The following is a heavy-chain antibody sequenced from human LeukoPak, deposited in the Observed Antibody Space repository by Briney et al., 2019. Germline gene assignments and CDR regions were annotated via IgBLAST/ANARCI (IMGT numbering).Heavy chain of an antibody. Sequence: QTWGSLRLSCAASGFTFSSYGMHWVSHAPGKGLEWGSALSGRGVRKHYADAVKGGFTIYSDNSKNTLYLQINGLRGEDTAVYYCAKDRLDYCGNSGLGYWGQGTLVTVSS. D-gene: IGHD4-23*01. V-gene: IGHV3-23*01. CDR2: LSGRGVRK. CDR3: AKDRLDYCGNSGLGY. CDR1: GFTFSSYG. J-gene: IGHJ4*02.